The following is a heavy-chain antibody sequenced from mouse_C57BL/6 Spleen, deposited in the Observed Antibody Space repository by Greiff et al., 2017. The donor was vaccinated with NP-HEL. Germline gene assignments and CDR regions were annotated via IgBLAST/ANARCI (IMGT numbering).Heavy chain of an antibody. Sequence: EVMLVESEGGLVQPGSSMKLSCTASGFTFSDYYMAWVRQVPEKGLEWVANINYDGSSTYYLDSLKSRFIISRDNAKNILYLQMSSLKSEDTATYYCAREVYYGSSYRYFDVWGTGTTVTVSS. CDR2: INYDGSST. CDR3: AREVYYGSSYRYFDV. CDR1: GFTFSDYY. J-gene: IGHJ1*03. V-gene: IGHV5-16*01. D-gene: IGHD1-1*01.